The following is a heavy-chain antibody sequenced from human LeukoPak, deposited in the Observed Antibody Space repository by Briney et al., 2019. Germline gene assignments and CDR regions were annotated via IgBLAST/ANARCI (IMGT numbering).Heavy chain of an antibody. CDR2: IYSGGST. Sequence: GGSLRLSCSASGFTVSSNYMSWVRQAPGKGLEWVSVIYSGGSTYYADSVKGRFTISRDNSKNTLYLQMNSLRAEDTAVYYCARGKIQVADYYDSSGYYSDYWGQGTLVTVSS. J-gene: IGHJ4*02. V-gene: IGHV3-53*01. CDR3: ARGKIQVADYYDSSGYYSDY. D-gene: IGHD3-22*01. CDR1: GFTVSSNY.